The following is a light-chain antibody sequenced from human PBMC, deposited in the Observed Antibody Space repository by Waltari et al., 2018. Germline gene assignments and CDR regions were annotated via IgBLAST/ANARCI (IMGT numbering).Light chain of an antibody. CDR2: AAS. J-gene: IGKJ2*01. Sequence: CRASQSINNYLKWYQQKPGKAPNLLIYAASSLHSGVPSRFSGSGSGTDFTLTISSLQADDVATYYCQQSSSTPQDAFGQGTKLEIK. CDR1: QSINNY. CDR3: QQSSSTPQDA. V-gene: IGKV1-39*01.